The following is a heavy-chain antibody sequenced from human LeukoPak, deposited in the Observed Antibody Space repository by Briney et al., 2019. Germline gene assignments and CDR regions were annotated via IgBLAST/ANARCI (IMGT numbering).Heavy chain of an antibody. CDR3: ARVIAAAGIRYFDY. J-gene: IGHJ4*02. CDR1: GGSISSYY. D-gene: IGHD6-13*01. CDR2: IYTSGST. Sequence: SETLSLTCTGSGGSISSYYWSWIRQPPRKGLEWIGYIYTSGSTNYKPSLKSRVTISVDPSKHRFSLKLTSVTAADTAVYYCARVIAAAGIRYFDYWGQGTLVTVSS. V-gene: IGHV4-4*09.